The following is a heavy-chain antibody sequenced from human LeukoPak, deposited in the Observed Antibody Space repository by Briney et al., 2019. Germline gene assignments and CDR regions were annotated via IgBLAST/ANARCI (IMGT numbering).Heavy chain of an antibody. J-gene: IGHJ3*02. CDR3: ARDSGLRYYDFWSGYHDAFDI. V-gene: IGHV3-48*01. CDR1: GFTFSSYS. CDR2: ISSSSGNI. Sequence: PGGSLRLSCAASGFTFSSYSMNWVRQAPGKGLEWVSHISSSSGNIYYADSVKGRFTISRDNAKNSLYLQMDSLRVEDTAVYYCARDSGLRYYDFWSGYHDAFDIWDQGTMVTVSS. D-gene: IGHD3-3*01.